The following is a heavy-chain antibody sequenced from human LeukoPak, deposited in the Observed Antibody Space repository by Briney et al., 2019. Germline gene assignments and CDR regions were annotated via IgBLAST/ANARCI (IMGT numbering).Heavy chain of an antibody. CDR2: IIPILGIA. V-gene: IGHV1-69*04. D-gene: IGHD6-13*01. J-gene: IGHJ3*02. CDR1: GGTFSSYA. Sequence: ASVKVSCKASGGTFSSYAISWVRQAPGQGIEWMGRIIPILGIANYAQKFQGRVTITADKSTSTAYMELSSLRSEDTAVYYCARAWQQLHRTDGAFDIWGQGTMVTVSS. CDR3: ARAWQQLHRTDGAFDI.